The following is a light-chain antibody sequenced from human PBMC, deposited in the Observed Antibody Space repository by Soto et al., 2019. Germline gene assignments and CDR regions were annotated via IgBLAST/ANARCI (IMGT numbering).Light chain of an antibody. CDR2: AAS. CDR3: QQYNNWPPYT. Sequence: EIVLTQSPGTLSLSPVERATLSCRASQSVSNYLAWYQQKPGQAPRLLVSAASTRATGIPARFSGSGSETEFTLTISSLQSEDFAVYYCQQYNNWPPYTFGQGTKVDIK. V-gene: IGKV3-15*01. CDR1: QSVSNY. J-gene: IGKJ2*01.